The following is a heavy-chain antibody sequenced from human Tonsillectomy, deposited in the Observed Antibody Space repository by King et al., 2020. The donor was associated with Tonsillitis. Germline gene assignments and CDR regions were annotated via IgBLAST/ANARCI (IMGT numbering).Heavy chain of an antibody. CDR2: IYFGGIT. CDR3: ARHDTTISYFDY. CDR1: GGSVSSSTYY. Sequence: QLQESGPGLVKPSETLSLTCTVSGGSVSSSTYYWGWIRQPPGKGLEWIGSIYFGGITYYNPSLQSRVTISVDTSKNHFSLKLSSVTAADTAVYYCARHDTTISYFDYWGQGSLVTVSS. J-gene: IGHJ4*02. D-gene: IGHD1-14*01. V-gene: IGHV4-39*01.